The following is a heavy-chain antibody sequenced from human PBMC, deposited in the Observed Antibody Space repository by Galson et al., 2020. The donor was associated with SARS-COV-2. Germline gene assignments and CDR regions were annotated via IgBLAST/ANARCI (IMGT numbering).Heavy chain of an antibody. CDR2: IIPIFGTA. J-gene: IGHJ3*02. CDR1: GGTFSSYA. Sequence: SVKVSCKASGGTFSSYAISWVRQAPGQGLEWMGGIIPIFGTANYAQKFQGRVTITADESTSTAYMELSSLRSEDTAVYYCAREADPSGTGPSDAFDIWGQGTMVTVSS. V-gene: IGHV1-69*13. D-gene: IGHD1-26*01. CDR3: AREADPSGTGPSDAFDI.